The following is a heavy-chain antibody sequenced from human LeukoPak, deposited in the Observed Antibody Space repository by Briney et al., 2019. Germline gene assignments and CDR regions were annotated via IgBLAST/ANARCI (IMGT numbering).Heavy chain of an antibody. CDR1: GFTFSDYY. J-gene: IGHJ3*02. D-gene: IGHD3-3*01. CDR2: ISSSGSTI. CDR3: ARGGRVLRFLEWLSGGAFDI. Sequence: PGGSLRLSCAASGFTFSDYYTSWIRQAPGKGLEWVSYISSSGSTIYYADSVKGRFTISRDNAKNSLYLQMNSLRAEDTAVYYCARGGRVLRFLEWLSGGAFDIWGQGTMVTVSS. V-gene: IGHV3-11*01.